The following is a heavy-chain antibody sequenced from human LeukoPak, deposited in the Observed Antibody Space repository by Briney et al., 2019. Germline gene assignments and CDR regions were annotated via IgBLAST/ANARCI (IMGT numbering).Heavy chain of an antibody. CDR2: ISACNGNT. Sequence: ASVKVSCKASGYTFTSYGISWVRQAPGQGLEWMGWISACNGNTNYAQKLQGRVTMTTDTSRSTAYMELRSLRSDDTAVYYCARDGGDFWSGPVAFDIWGQGTMVTVSS. J-gene: IGHJ3*02. CDR3: ARDGGDFWSGPVAFDI. CDR1: GYTFTSYG. D-gene: IGHD3-3*01. V-gene: IGHV1-18*01.